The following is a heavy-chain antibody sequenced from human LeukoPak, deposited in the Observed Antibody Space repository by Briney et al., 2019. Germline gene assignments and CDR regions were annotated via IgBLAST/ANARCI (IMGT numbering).Heavy chain of an antibody. CDR3: ARVAPSASSWYPLGVVY. J-gene: IGHJ4*02. CDR1: GFTFSNHW. D-gene: IGHD6-13*01. Sequence: TGGSLRLSCAASGFTFSNHWMHWVRLAPGKGLVWVSRISTDGSITSYADSVKGRFTSSRDNAKNTLYLQMTSLRAEDTAVYYCARVAPSASSWYPLGVVYWGQGTLVTVSS. CDR2: ISTDGSIT. V-gene: IGHV3-74*01.